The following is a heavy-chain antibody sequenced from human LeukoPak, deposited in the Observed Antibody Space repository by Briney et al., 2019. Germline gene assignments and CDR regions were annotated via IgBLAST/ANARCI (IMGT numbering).Heavy chain of an antibody. V-gene: IGHV3-9*01. CDR3: AKSTTRYSSSWYDFDY. D-gene: IGHD6-13*01. CDR1: GFTFDDYA. CDR2: ISWNSGSI. Sequence: RPGGSLRLSCAASGFTFDDYAMHWVRQAPGKGLEWVSGISWNSGSIGYADSVKGRFTISRDNAKNSLYLQMNSLRAEDTALYYCAKSTTRYSSSWYDFDYWGQGTLVTVSS. J-gene: IGHJ4*02.